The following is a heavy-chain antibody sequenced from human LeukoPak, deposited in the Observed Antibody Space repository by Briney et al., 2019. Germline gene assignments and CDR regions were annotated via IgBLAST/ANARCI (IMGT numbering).Heavy chain of an antibody. J-gene: IGHJ4*02. CDR3: ARDLGYYGSGSYYNEAFDY. V-gene: IGHV1-2*02. Sequence: ASVKVSCKASGYAFTGYYMHWVRQAPGQGLEWVGWINPNSGGTNYAQKFQGRVTMTRDTSISTAYMELSRLRSDDTAVYYCARDLGYYGSGSYYNEAFDYWGQGTLVTVSS. D-gene: IGHD3-10*01. CDR1: GYAFTGYY. CDR2: INPNSGGT.